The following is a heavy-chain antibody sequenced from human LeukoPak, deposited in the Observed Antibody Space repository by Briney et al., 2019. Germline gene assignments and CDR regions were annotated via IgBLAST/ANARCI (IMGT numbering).Heavy chain of an antibody. CDR3: ARNCGGDCYSTIKLSHDAFDI. J-gene: IGHJ3*02. Sequence: GGSLRPSCAASGFTFSSYSMNWVRQAPGKGLEWVSSISSSSSYIYYADSVKGRFTISRDNAKNSLYLQMNSLRAEDTAVYYCARNCGGDCYSTIKLSHDAFDIWGQGTMVTVSS. V-gene: IGHV3-21*01. CDR2: ISSSSSYI. CDR1: GFTFSSYS. D-gene: IGHD2-21*02.